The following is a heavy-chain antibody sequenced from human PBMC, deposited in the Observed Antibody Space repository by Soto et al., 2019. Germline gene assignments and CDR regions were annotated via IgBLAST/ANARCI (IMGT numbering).Heavy chain of an antibody. CDR3: ARREYGGNLAY. J-gene: IGHJ4*02. V-gene: IGHV4-59*01. CDR1: GGSLSYYY. D-gene: IGHD4-17*01. CDR2: IYYTGTT. Sequence: SETLSLTCAVSGGSLSYYYWSWIRQPPGKGLEWIGYIYYTGTTNYNPSLKSRVTISVDTSKNQFSLNLSSVTAADTAVYYCARREYGGNLAYWGQGTLVTVSS.